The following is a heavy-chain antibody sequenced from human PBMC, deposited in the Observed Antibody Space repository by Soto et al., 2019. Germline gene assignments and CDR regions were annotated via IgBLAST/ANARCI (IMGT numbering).Heavy chain of an antibody. V-gene: IGHV3-30-3*01. J-gene: IGHJ5*01. Sequence: PVGSLRISCASSGFTCRSYTMYCVRQAPGKGLEWVAVILYDGSNKNYADSVKGRFTISRDNSKNTLFLQMNSLKTDDTAVYYCTRGKKARTNSRGQGILVTVST. CDR1: GFTCRSYT. D-gene: IGHD2-8*01. CDR2: ILYDGSNK. CDR3: TRGKKARTNS.